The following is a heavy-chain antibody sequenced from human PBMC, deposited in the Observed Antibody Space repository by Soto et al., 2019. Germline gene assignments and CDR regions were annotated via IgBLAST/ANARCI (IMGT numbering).Heavy chain of an antibody. CDR1: GFSLSDDAVG. Sequence: QITLKESGPTLVKPTQTLTLTCTFSGFSLSDDAVGVGWIRQPPGKALEWLALIYWDGDKRYRPSLESRLTITKDTPENQVVLTMTTTDPVDTATYYCAHPRFGRFVGSFDPWGQGTLVTVSS. CDR3: AHPRFGRFVGSFDP. J-gene: IGHJ5*02. V-gene: IGHV2-5*02. CDR2: IYWDGDK. D-gene: IGHD3-16*01.